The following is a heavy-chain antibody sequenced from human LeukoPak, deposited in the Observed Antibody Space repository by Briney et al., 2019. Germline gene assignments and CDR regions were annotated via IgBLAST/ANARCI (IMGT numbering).Heavy chain of an antibody. V-gene: IGHV6-1*01. J-gene: IGHJ4*02. D-gene: IGHD6-13*01. CDR2: TYYRSKWYN. CDR3: ARDSGRVVMAAAGSGGYDY. CDR1: GDSVSSNSAA. Sequence: SQTLSLTCAISGDSVSSNSAAWNWIRQSPSRGLEWLVRTYYRSKWYNDYAVSVESRITINPDTSKNQFSLQLNSVTPEDTAVYYCARDSGRVVMAAAGSGGYDYWGQGTLVTVSS.